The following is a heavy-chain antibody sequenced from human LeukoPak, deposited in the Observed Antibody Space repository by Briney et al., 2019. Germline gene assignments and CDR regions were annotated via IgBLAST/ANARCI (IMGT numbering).Heavy chain of an antibody. CDR2: NDPNSGGT. D-gene: IGHD3-16*02. J-gene: IGHJ2*01. CDR1: GYTFTVNH. Sequence: ASVKVSCKASGYTFTVNHVHWVRQAHGQGLEWMGWNDPNSGGTKYAQKFQERVAMTSDTSISTAYMELSGLRSDDTAVYFCATEADIVSFDLWGRGTRVTVSS. V-gene: IGHV1-2*02. CDR3: ATEADIVSFDL.